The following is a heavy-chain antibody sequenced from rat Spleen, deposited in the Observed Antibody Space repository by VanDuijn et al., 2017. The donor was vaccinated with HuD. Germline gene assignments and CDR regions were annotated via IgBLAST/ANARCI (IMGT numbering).Heavy chain of an antibody. Sequence: EVQLVESGGGLVQPGRSMKLSCAASGFTFSNYDMAWVRQAPTKGLEWVASSSNGGDNSYYRDSVKGRFTLSRDNAKSTLYLQMDGLRSEDTATYYCASRDYWGQGVMVTVSS. CDR2: SSNGGDNS. CDR3: ASRDY. CDR1: GFTFSNYD. J-gene: IGHJ2*01. V-gene: IGHV5-25*01.